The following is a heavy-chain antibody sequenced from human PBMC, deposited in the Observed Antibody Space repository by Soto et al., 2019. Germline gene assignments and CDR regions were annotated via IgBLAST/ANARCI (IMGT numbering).Heavy chain of an antibody. V-gene: IGHV3-11*01. D-gene: IGHD4-17*01. J-gene: IGHJ4*02. Sequence: PGGSLRLSCAASGFTFSIYVMSWVRQAPGKGLEWVSSLNKNGGSTIYYADSVKGRFTISRDNAKNSLYLQMNSLRAEDTAVYYCARDSGDYDFDYWGQGTLVTVSS. CDR3: ARDSGDYDFDY. CDR2: LNKNGGSTI. CDR1: GFTFSIYV.